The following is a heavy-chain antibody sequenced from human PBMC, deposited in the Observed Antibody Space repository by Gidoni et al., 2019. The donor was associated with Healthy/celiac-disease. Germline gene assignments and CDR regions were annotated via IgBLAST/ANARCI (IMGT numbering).Heavy chain of an antibody. CDR3: ARIWFGELSYFDY. CDR1: GGPISSGGYY. J-gene: IGHJ4*02. V-gene: IGHV4-31*03. CDR2: SYYSGST. Sequence: QVQLQESGPGLVKPSQTLSLTCTVSGGPISSGGYYWSWIRQHPGKGLAWIGYSYYSGSTYYNPSLKSRVTISVDTSKNQFSLKLSSVTAADTAVYYCARIWFGELSYFDYWGQGTLVTVSS. D-gene: IGHD3-10*01.